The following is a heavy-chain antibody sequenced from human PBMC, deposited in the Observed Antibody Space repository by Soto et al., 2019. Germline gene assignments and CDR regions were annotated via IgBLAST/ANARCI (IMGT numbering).Heavy chain of an antibody. V-gene: IGHV3-33*01. J-gene: IGHJ6*02. Sequence: PGGSLRLSCAASGFAFSTYGMHWVRQAPGKGLEWVAVIWYDGNNQYYTDSVEDRFTISRDNSHNTLYLQMNSLRAEDTAVYYCARDDIPGIAVATYGMDVWGQGTTVTVSS. CDR2: IWYDGNNQ. CDR3: ARDDIPGIAVATYGMDV. CDR1: GFAFSTYG. D-gene: IGHD6-19*01.